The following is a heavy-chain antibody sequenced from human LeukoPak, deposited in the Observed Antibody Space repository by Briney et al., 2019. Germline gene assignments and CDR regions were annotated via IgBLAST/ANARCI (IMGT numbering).Heavy chain of an antibody. Sequence: PGGSLRLSCAASGFTFSSYGMHWVRQAPGKGLEWVAFIRYDGSNKYYADSVKGRFTISRDNSKNTLYLQMNSLRAEDTAVYYCAKLDVPAAISYSDYYYYYYMDVWGKGTTVTISS. D-gene: IGHD2-2*01. CDR2: IRYDGSNK. J-gene: IGHJ6*03. V-gene: IGHV3-30*02. CDR1: GFTFSSYG. CDR3: AKLDVPAAISYSDYYYYYYMDV.